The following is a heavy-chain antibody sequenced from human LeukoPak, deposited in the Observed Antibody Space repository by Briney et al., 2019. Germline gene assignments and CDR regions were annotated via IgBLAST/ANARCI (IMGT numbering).Heavy chain of an antibody. V-gene: IGHV1-69*13. CDR1: GGTFSSYA. D-gene: IGHD1-26*01. CDR2: IIPIFGTA. CDR3: ARVGGALGAKDY. Sequence: SVKVSCKASGGTFSSYAISWVRQAPGQGLEWMGGIIPIFGTANYAQKFQGRVTITADESTSTAYMELSSLRSEDTAVYYCARVGGALGAKDYWGQGTLVTVSS. J-gene: IGHJ4*02.